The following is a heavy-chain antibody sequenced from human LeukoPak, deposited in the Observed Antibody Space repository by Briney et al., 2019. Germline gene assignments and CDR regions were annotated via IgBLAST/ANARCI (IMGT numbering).Heavy chain of an antibody. J-gene: IGHJ4*02. CDR2: IIPIFGTA. V-gene: IGHV1-69*13. CDR3: ARAYSGYDFFDY. D-gene: IGHD5-12*01. CDR1: GGTFSRYA. Sequence: SVRVSCKASGGTFSRYAISWVRQAPGQGLEWMGGIIPIFGTANYAQKFQGRVTITADESTSTAYMEVSSLRSEDTAVYYCARAYSGYDFFDYWGQGILVTVSS.